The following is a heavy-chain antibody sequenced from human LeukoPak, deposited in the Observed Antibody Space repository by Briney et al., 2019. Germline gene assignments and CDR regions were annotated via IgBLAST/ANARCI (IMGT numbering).Heavy chain of an antibody. CDR2: IIPIFGIA. CDR1: GGTFSSYA. J-gene: IGHJ6*02. CDR3: ARDRTYCSGGSCYPYYYYGMDV. D-gene: IGHD2-15*01. Sequence: ASVKVSCKASGGTFSSYAISWVRQAPGQGLEWMGRIIPIFGIANYAQKFQGRVTITADKSTSTAYMELSSLRSEDTAVYYCARDRTYCSGGSCYPYYYYGMDVWGQGTTVTVSS. V-gene: IGHV1-69*04.